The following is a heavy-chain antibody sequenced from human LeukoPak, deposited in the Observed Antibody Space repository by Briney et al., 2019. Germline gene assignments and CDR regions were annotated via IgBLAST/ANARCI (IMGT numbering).Heavy chain of an antibody. CDR1: GFTFSSYW. CDR2: INSDGSST. D-gene: IGHD3-10*01. CDR3: ARGGENYYGSGSHDY. Sequence: GGSLRLSCAASGFTFSSYWMHWVRQAPGKGLVWVSRINSDGSSTSYADSVKGRFTISRDNAKNTLYLQMNSLRAEDTAVYYCARGGENYYGSGSHDYWGQGTLVTVSS. J-gene: IGHJ4*02. V-gene: IGHV3-74*01.